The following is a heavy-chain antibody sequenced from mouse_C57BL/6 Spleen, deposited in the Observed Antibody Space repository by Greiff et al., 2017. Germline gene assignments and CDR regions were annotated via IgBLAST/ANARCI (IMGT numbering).Heavy chain of an antibody. Sequence: EVKVEESGGGLVQPKGSLKLSCAASGFTINTYAMHWVRQAPGKGLEWVARIRSKSSNYATYYADSVKDRFTISRDDSQSMLYLQMNNLKTEDTAMYYCVRGYYGSSSWYFDVWGTGTTVTVSS. J-gene: IGHJ1*03. CDR2: IRSKSSNYAT. CDR3: VRGYYGSSSWYFDV. D-gene: IGHD1-1*01. CDR1: GFTINTYA. V-gene: IGHV10-3*01.